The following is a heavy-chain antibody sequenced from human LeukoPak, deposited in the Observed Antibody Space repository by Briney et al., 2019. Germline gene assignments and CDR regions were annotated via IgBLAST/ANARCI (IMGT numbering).Heavy chain of an antibody. V-gene: IGHV4-39*07. D-gene: IGHD3-10*01. J-gene: IGHJ6*03. Sequence: SETLSLTCTVSRGSISSSRYYWGWIRQPPGKGLEWIGSIYHSGNTYYNPSLKSRVTISVDTSKNQFSLKLSSVTAADTAVYYCARLYGFYYYMDVWGKGTTVTVSS. CDR1: RGSISSSRYY. CDR2: IYHSGNT. CDR3: ARLYGFYYYMDV.